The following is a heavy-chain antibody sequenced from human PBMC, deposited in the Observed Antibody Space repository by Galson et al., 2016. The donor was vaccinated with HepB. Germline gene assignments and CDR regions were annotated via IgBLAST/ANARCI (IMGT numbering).Heavy chain of an antibody. CDR2: VSGSDDYST. CDR1: GFTFSSYA. D-gene: IGHD6-13*01. CDR3: AGQYSSTWASFDY. J-gene: IGHJ4*02. V-gene: IGHV3-23*01. Sequence: SLRLSCAASGFTFSSYALSWVRQAPGKGLEWVSAVSGSDDYSTCYADSVKGRFTISRDNSKSTMYLQMKSLTVEDTALYYCAGQYSSTWASFDYLGQGTMITVSS.